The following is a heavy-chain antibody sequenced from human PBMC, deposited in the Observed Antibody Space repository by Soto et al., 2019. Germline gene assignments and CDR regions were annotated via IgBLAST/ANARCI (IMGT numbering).Heavy chain of an antibody. V-gene: IGHV3-66*01. CDR3: ARDSMYSGYDSYYYYGMDV. D-gene: IGHD5-12*01. J-gene: IGHJ6*02. CDR1: GFTVSSNY. CDR2: IYSGGST. Sequence: EVQLVESGGGLDQPGGSLRLSCAASGFTVSSNYMSWVRQAPGKGLEWVSVIYSGGSTYYADSVKGRFTISRDNSKNTLYLQMNNFRGEDTDVYYCARDSMYSGYDSYYYYGMDVWGQGTTVTVSS.